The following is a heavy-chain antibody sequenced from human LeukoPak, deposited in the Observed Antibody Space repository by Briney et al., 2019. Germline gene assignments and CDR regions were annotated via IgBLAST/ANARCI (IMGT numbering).Heavy chain of an antibody. V-gene: IGHV3-74*01. J-gene: IGHJ3*02. CDR2: INSDGSST. CDR3: AKTLEPGVVTASDAFDI. D-gene: IGHD2-21*02. CDR1: GFTFSSYW. Sequence: GGSLRLSCAASGFTFSSYWMHWVRQAPGKGLVWVSRINSDGSSTSYADSVKGRFTISRDNSKNTLYLQMNSLRAEDTAVYYCAKTLEPGVVTASDAFDIWGQGTMVTVSS.